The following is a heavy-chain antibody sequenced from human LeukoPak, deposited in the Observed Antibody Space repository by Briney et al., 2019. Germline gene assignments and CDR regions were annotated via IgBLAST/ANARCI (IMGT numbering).Heavy chain of an antibody. CDR2: INHSGST. CDR1: GGSFSGYY. Sequence: PSETLSLTCAVYGGSFSGYYWSWIRQPPGKGLEWIGEINHSGSTNYNPSLKSRVTISVDTSKNQFSLKLSSVTAADTAVYYCARGVGSYGFYWGQGTLVTVSS. D-gene: IGHD1-26*01. CDR3: ARGVGSYGFY. V-gene: IGHV4-34*01. J-gene: IGHJ4*02.